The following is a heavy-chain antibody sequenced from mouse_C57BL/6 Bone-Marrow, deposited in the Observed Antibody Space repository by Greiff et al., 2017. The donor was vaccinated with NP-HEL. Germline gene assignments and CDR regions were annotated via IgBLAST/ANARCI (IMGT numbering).Heavy chain of an antibody. CDR1: GYAFSSSW. D-gene: IGHD2-4*01. J-gene: IGHJ2*01. CDR2: IYPGDGDT. V-gene: IGHV1-82*01. CDR3: ERWGIYNDYDDY. Sequence: VQLVQPGPELVKPGASVKMSCKASGYAFSSSWLNWVKQRPGQGLEWIGRIYPGDGDTNYNGKFKGKATLTADKSSSTAYMQLSSLTSEDSAVYFCERWGIYNDYDDYWGQGTTLTVSS.